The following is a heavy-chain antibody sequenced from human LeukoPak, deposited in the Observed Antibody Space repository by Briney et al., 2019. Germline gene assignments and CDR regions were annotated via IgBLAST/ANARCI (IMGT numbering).Heavy chain of an antibody. Sequence: GGSLRLSCAASGFTFSSYAMHWVRQAPGKGLEWVAVISYDGSNKYYADSVKGRFTISRDNSKSTLYLQMNSLRAEDTAVYYCARDPQLESHYYMDVWGKGTTVTISS. V-gene: IGHV3-30*04. CDR2: ISYDGSNK. CDR3: ARDPQLESHYYMDV. CDR1: GFTFSSYA. J-gene: IGHJ6*03. D-gene: IGHD1-1*01.